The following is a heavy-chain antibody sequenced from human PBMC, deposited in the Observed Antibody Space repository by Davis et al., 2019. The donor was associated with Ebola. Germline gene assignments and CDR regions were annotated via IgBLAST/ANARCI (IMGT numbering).Heavy chain of an antibody. CDR3: ARLSRYSSSPIDY. Sequence: SETLSLTCAVYGGSFSGYYWSWIRQPPGKGLEWIGEINHSRSTNYNPSLKSRVTISVDTSKNQFSLKLSSVTAADTAVYYCARLSRYSSSPIDYWGQGTLVTVSS. V-gene: IGHV4-34*01. D-gene: IGHD6-13*01. J-gene: IGHJ4*02. CDR1: GGSFSGYY. CDR2: INHSRST.